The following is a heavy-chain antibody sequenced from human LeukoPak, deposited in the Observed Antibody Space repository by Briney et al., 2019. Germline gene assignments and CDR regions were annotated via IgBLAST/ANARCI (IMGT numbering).Heavy chain of an antibody. D-gene: IGHD2-21*02. CDR2: IIPIFGTA. Sequence: GSSVKVSCKASGGTFSSYAISWVRQAPGQGLEWMGGIIPIFGTANYAQKFQGRVTITTDESTSTAYMELSSLRSEDTAVYYCAREQEGDCGGDCYSGYFDYWGQETLLTVSS. CDR3: AREQEGDCGGDCYSGYFDY. V-gene: IGHV1-69*05. J-gene: IGHJ4*02. CDR1: GGTFSSYA.